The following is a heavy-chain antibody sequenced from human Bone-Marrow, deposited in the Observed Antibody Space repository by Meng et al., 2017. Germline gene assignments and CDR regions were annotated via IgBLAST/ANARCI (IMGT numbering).Heavy chain of an antibody. V-gene: IGHV3-48*04. CDR1: GFTFSSYG. D-gene: IGHD6-13*01. CDR3: ARDNTDSSSWYWGRGPNNWFDP. CDR2: ISSSGSTI. Sequence: GGSLRLSCAASGFTFSSYGMHWVRQAPGKGLEWVSYISSSGSTIYYADSVKGRFTISRDNAKNSLYLQMNSLRAEDTAVYYCARDNTDSSSWYWGRGPNNWFDPWGQGTLVTVSS. J-gene: IGHJ5*02.